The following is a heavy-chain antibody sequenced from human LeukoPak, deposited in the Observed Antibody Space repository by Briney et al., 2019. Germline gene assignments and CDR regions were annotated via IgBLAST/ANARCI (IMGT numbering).Heavy chain of an antibody. Sequence: PSETLSLTCTVSGGSISSSSDYWGWIRQPPGKGLEWIGSIYYSGSTYYNPSLKSRVTISVDTSKNQFSLKLSSVTAADTAVYYCARQDTAMVPIDYWGQGTLVTVSS. D-gene: IGHD5-18*01. CDR3: ARQDTAMVPIDY. CDR1: GGSISSSSDY. CDR2: IYYSGST. V-gene: IGHV4-39*01. J-gene: IGHJ4*02.